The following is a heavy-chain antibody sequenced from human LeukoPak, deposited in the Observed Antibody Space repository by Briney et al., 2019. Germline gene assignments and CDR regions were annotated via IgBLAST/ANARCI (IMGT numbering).Heavy chain of an antibody. V-gene: IGHV4-59*01. J-gene: IGHJ6*03. D-gene: IGHD5-18*01. CDR1: GGSISSYY. CDR3: ASLNVDTAYYYYYMDV. CDR2: IYYSGST. Sequence: SETLSLTCTVSGGSISSYYWSWIRQPPGKGLEWIGYIYYSGSTNHNPSLKSRVTISVDTSKNQFSLKLSSVTAADTAVYYCASLNVDTAYYYYYMDVWGKGTTVTVSS.